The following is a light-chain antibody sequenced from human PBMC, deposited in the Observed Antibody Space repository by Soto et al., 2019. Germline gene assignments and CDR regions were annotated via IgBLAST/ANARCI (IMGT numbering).Light chain of an antibody. CDR3: QQSSNWAPYT. V-gene: IGKV3-11*01. Sequence: EIVLTQSPATLSLSPGERATLSCRASQSVSSYLAWYQQKPGQAPRLLIYDASNRATGIPARFSGSGSGTDFTLTSSSLEPEDFSVYYCQQSSNWAPYTFGQGTKLEIK. CDR1: QSVSSY. J-gene: IGKJ2*01. CDR2: DAS.